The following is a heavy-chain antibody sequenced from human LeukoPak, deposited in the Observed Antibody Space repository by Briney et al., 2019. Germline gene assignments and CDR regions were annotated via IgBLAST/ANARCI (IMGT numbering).Heavy chain of an antibody. Sequence: GGSLRLSCAASGFTVSSNYMSWVRQAPGKGLEWVSVIYSGGSTYYADSVKGRFTISRDNSKNTLYLQMNSLRAEDSALYYCARGGRGSAAVVAPRSFDIWGQGTMVTVSS. D-gene: IGHD3-22*01. V-gene: IGHV3-53*01. CDR1: GFTVSSNY. J-gene: IGHJ3*02. CDR3: ARGGRGSAAVVAPRSFDI. CDR2: IYSGGST.